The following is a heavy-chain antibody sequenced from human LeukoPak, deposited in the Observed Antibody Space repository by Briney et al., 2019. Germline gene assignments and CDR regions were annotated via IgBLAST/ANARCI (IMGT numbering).Heavy chain of an antibody. D-gene: IGHD2-2*01. CDR3: ARDLSYCTIASCSYYYYGMDV. Sequence: PGGSLRLSRSASGFTFSSYEMNWVRQAPGKGLEWVSYISSSGGNIYYADSVKGRFTISRDNAKNSLYLQMNSLRAEDTAVYYCARDLSYCTIASCSYYYYGMDVWGRGTTVTVSS. CDR1: GFTFSSYE. CDR2: ISSSGGNI. J-gene: IGHJ6*02. V-gene: IGHV3-48*03.